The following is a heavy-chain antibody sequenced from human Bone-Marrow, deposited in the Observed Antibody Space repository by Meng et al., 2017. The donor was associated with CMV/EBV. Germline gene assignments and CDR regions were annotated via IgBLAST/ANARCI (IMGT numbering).Heavy chain of an antibody. CDR2: IYYTGST. CDR1: GGSISTDNFY. Sequence: SETLSLTCSVSGGSISTDNFYWGWIRQSPGKGLQWIGHIYYTGSTDYNPSLQSRVTVSIDTSNNPFSLRLNSVTAADTAVYYCARIHYYYGMDVWGQGTTVTVSS. CDR3: ARIHYYYGMDV. J-gene: IGHJ6*02. V-gene: IGHV4-39*07.